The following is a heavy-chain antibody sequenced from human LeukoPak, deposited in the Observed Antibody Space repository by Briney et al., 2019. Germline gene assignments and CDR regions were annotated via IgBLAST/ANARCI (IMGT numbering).Heavy chain of an antibody. CDR1: GFTFSSYG. CDR2: ISHDGSNK. D-gene: IGHD3-9*01. Sequence: SGRSLRLSCAASGFTFSSYGMHWVRQAPGKGLEWVAVISHDGSNKYYADSVKGRFTISRDNSKNTLYLQMNSLRAEDTAVYYCAKDLSDLRYFDWLLGHFDYWGQGTLVTVSS. V-gene: IGHV3-30*18. J-gene: IGHJ4*02. CDR3: AKDLSDLRYFDWLLGHFDY.